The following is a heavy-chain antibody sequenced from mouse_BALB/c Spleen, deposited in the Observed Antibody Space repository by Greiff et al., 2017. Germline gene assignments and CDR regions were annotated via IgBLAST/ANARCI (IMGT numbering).Heavy chain of an antibody. CDR2: IDPANGNT. Sequence: EVQLVESGAELVKPGASVKLSCTASGFNIKDTYMHWVKQRPEQGLEWIGRIDPANGNTKYDPKFQGKATITADTSSNTAYLQLSSLTSEDTAVYYCARATMITTGFDYWGQGTTLTVSS. J-gene: IGHJ2*01. D-gene: IGHD2-4*01. V-gene: IGHV14-3*02. CDR1: GFNIKDTY. CDR3: ARATMITTGFDY.